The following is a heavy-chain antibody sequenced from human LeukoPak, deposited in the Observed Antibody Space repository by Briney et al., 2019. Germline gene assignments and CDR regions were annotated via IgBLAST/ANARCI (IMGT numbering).Heavy chain of an antibody. CDR2: INPSGGST. Sequence: ASVKVSCKASGYTFTSYYMHWVRQAPGQGLEWMGIINPSGGSTSYAQKFQGRVTMTRDMSTSTVYMELSSLRSEDTAVYYCARDLFWRQWLPTCDYWGQGTLVTVSS. CDR1: GYTFTSYY. V-gene: IGHV1-46*01. D-gene: IGHD6-19*01. J-gene: IGHJ4*02. CDR3: ARDLFWRQWLPTCDY.